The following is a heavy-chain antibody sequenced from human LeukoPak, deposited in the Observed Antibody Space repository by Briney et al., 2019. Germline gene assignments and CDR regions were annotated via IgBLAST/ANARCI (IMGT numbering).Heavy chain of an antibody. J-gene: IGHJ6*02. Sequence: GASVKVSCKASGYTFTRYYIHWVRQAPGQGLEWMGWINPNSGVTNYAQKFQGRVTMTRDTSISTAYMELSRRRYDDAAVYYCARDPYGDYYGMDVWGQGTTVTVSS. D-gene: IGHD4-17*01. CDR1: GYTFTRYY. CDR2: INPNSGVT. CDR3: ARDPYGDYYGMDV. V-gene: IGHV1-2*02.